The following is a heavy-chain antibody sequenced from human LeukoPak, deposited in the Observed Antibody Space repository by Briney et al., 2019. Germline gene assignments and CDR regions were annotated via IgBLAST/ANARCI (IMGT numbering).Heavy chain of an antibody. V-gene: IGHV3-23*01. CDR3: ARRNPWFDP. CDR1: GFTLSRYN. J-gene: IGHJ5*02. Sequence: GGSLRLSCAASGFTLSRYNMNWVRQAPGKGLEWVSAISGSGGATYYADSVKGRFTISRDNSRNTLYLQMSSLRAEDTAVYYCARRNPWFDPWGQGTLVTVSS. CDR2: ISGSGGAT.